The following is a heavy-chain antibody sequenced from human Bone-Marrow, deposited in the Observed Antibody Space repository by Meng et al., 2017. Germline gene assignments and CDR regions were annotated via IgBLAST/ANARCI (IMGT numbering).Heavy chain of an antibody. J-gene: IGHJ5*02. CDR3: ARANVNYGVVDP. Sequence: QGHLQESGPGLVKPSQTLSLTCTVSGGSISSGGYYWSWIRQHPGKGLEWIGYIYYSGSTYYHPSLKSLVTISVDTSKNQFSLKLSSVTAADTAVYYCARANVNYGVVDPWGQGTLVTVSS. V-gene: IGHV4-31*01. CDR2: IYYSGST. D-gene: IGHD3-10*01. CDR1: GGSISSGGYY.